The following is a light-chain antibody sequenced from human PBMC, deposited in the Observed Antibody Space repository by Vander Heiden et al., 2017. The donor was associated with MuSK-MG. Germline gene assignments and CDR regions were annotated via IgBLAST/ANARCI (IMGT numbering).Light chain of an antibody. CDR2: GAY. Sequence: DIQMTQSPSSLSASVGDRVTITCRASQSISSYLDWYQQNPGKAPKLLIYGAYSLQSGVPSRFSGSGSGTDFTLTISSVQPEDFATYYCQQSDSIPFTFGPGTKVDIK. J-gene: IGKJ3*01. CDR1: QSISSY. V-gene: IGKV1-39*01. CDR3: QQSDSIPFT.